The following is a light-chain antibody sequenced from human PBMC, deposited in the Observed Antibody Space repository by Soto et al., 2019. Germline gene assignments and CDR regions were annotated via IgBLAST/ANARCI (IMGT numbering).Light chain of an antibody. J-gene: IGLJ1*01. V-gene: IGLV2-14*01. CDR3: TSYTSSITYV. CDR1: SSDVGGYNY. Sequence: QSALTQPASVSGSPGQSITISCTGTSSDVGGYNYVSWYQQHPGKAPRLMIYDVINRPAGVSSRFSGSKSGNTASLTISGLQAEDEADYYCTSYTSSITYVFGTGTKLTVL. CDR2: DVI.